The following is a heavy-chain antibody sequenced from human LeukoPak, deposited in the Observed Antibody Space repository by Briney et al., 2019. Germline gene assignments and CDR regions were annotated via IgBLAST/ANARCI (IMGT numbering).Heavy chain of an antibody. D-gene: IGHD3-10*01. CDR1: GGSISSYY. CDR3: ARDNDYGPGSYEY. J-gene: IGHJ4*02. CDR2: IYYSGST. V-gene: IGHV4-59*01. Sequence: SETLSLTYTVSGGSISSYYWSWIRQPPGKGLEWIGYIYYSGSTNYNPSLKGRVTISVDTSKNQFSLKLSSVTAADTAVYYCARDNDYGPGSYEYWGQGTLVTVSS.